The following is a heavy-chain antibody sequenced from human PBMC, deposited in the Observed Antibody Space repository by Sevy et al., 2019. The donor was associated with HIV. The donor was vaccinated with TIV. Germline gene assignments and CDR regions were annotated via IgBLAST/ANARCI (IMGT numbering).Heavy chain of an antibody. CDR2: IYYSGST. Sequence: SETLSLTCTVSGGSIGSSSYYWGWIRQPPGKGLEWIGSIYYSGSTYYNPPLKSRVTISVDTSKNQFSLKLSSVTAADTAVYYCARQDLIAAAGGAFDIWGQGTMVTVSS. V-gene: IGHV4-39*01. CDR3: ARQDLIAAAGGAFDI. CDR1: GGSIGSSSYY. D-gene: IGHD6-13*01. J-gene: IGHJ3*02.